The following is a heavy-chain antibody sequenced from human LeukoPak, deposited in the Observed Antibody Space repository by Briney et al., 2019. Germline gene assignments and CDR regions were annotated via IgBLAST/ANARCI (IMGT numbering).Heavy chain of an antibody. CDR2: ISSNGGGT. V-gene: IGHV3-64*01. D-gene: IGHD2-15*01. J-gene: IGHJ4*02. Sequence: PGGSLRLSCAASGFTFSSYAMHWVRQAPGKGLEYVSAISSNGGGTYYANSVKGRFTISRDNSKNTLYLQMGSLRAEDMAVYYCARVSRNCSGGSCNSRLLDYWGQGTLVTVSS. CDR1: GFTFSSYA. CDR3: ARVSRNCSGGSCNSRLLDY.